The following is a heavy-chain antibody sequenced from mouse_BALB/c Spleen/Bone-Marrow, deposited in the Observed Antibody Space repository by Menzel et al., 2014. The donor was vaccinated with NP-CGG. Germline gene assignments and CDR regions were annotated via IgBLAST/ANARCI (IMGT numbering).Heavy chain of an antibody. CDR2: FYPGSGNT. V-gene: IGHV1-84*02. Sequence: QVQLQQSGPELVKPGASVKISCKASGYTFTDYYINWVKQKLGQGLEWIGWFYPGSGNTKYNEKFKGKATLTVDTSSSTAYMQLSSLTSEDTAVYFCARSPYYGNYDDYWGQGTTLTVSS. CDR1: GYTFTDYY. CDR3: ARSPYYGNYDDY. D-gene: IGHD2-10*01. J-gene: IGHJ2*01.